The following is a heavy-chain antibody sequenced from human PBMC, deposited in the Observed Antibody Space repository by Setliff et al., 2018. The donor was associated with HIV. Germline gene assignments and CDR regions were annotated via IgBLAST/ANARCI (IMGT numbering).Heavy chain of an antibody. CDR1: GGSFSGYY. V-gene: IGHV4-34*01. CDR2: INHRGDT. CDR3: ARHRYSSSINWFDP. J-gene: IGHJ5*02. D-gene: IGHD6-13*01. Sequence: SETLSLTCAVYGGSFSGYYWTWIRQPPGKGLEWIGDINHRGDTKYNPSLKSRVTMSIDTSQNQFSLKLTSVTATDTAVYYCARHRYSSSINWFDPWGQGTLVTVSS.